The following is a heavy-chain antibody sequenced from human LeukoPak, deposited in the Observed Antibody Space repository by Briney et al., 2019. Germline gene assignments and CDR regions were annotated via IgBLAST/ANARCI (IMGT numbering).Heavy chain of an antibody. CDR3: ASNPAYSSSWYAIDN. Sequence: PGGSLRLSCAASGFTFSNYDMHWVRQAAGKGLGWVAGNGTAGDTYYPASVKGRFTISRENAKNSLYLQMNSLSAGDTAVYYCASNPAYSSSWYAIDNWGQGTLVTVSS. CDR2: NGTAGDT. V-gene: IGHV3-13*01. J-gene: IGHJ4*02. D-gene: IGHD6-13*01. CDR1: GFTFSNYD.